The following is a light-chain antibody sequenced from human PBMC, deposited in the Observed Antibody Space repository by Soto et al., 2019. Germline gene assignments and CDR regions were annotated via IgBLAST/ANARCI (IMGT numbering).Light chain of an antibody. CDR2: EVS. CDR1: SSDVGRYNY. Sequence: QSVLTQPPSASGSPGQSVTISCTGTSSDVGRYNYISWYQQRPGKAPKLIIYEVSKRPSGVPDRLSGFKYGNTASLTVSGLQAEDEADYYCAAWDVSLDEYVFGTGTKLTVL. J-gene: IGLJ1*01. V-gene: IGLV2-8*01. CDR3: AAWDVSLDEYV.